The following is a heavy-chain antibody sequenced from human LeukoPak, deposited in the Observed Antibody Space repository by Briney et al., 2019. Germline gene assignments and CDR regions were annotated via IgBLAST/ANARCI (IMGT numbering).Heavy chain of an antibody. CDR2: ISFDGNNK. J-gene: IGHJ4*02. CDR1: GFTFSSSG. Sequence: PGGSLRLSCAASGFTFSSSGIHWVRQAPGKGLEWVAAISFDGNNKYYTDSVKGRFTISRDNSKNTVFLQMNSLKPEDTAVYYCARGRPHGNDYWGQGTLVTVSS. CDR3: ARGRPHGNDY. V-gene: IGHV3-30*03. D-gene: IGHD4-23*01.